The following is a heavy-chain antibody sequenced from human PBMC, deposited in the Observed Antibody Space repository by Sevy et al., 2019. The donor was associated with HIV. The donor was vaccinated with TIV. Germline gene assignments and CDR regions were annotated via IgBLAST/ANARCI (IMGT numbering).Heavy chain of an antibody. J-gene: IGHJ6*02. CDR3: ARPSYGSGRGYQNYFYYYGMDD. D-gene: IGHD3-10*01. CDR2: IIPIFGTT. Sequence: ASVKVSCKASGGTFSSFALSWVRQAPGQGLEWMGGIIPIFGTTKYAKKFQGRVTIIADESTSTAYMELSSLGSEDTAVYYCARPSYGSGRGYQNYFYYYGMDDWGPGTTVTVSS. CDR1: GGTFSSFA. V-gene: IGHV1-69*13.